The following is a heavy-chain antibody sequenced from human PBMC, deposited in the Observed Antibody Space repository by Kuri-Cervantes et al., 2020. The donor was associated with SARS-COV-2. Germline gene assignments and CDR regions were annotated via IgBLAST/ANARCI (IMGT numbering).Heavy chain of an antibody. CDR1: GYSISSGYY. D-gene: IGHD6-19*01. CDR3: ARTLNSSGWPIDAFDI. V-gene: IGHV4-38-2*01. CDR2: IYYSGST. J-gene: IGHJ3*02. Sequence: SETLSLTCAVSGYSISSGYYWGWIRQPPGKGLEWIGSIYYSGSTYYNPSLRSRVTISVDTSKNQFSLKLSSVTAADTAVYYCARTLNSSGWPIDAFDIWGQGTMVTVSS.